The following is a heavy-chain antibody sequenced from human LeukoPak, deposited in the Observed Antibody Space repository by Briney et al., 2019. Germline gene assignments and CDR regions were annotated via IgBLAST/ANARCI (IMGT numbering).Heavy chain of an antibody. CDR3: AHLAAGSGSYYNENYFDY. CDR1: GFSLSTSGVG. J-gene: IGHJ4*02. CDR2: IYWDDDK. V-gene: IGHV2-5*02. Sequence: SGPTLVKPTQTLTLTCTFSGFSLSTSGVGVGWIRQPPGKALEWLALIYWDDDKRYSPSLKSRLTITKDTPKNQVVLTMTNMDPVDTATYYCAHLAAGSGSYYNENYFDYWGQGTLVTVSS. D-gene: IGHD3-10*01.